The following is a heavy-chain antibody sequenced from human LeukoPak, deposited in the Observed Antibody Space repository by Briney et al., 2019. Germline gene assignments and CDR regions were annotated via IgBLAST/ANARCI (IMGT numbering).Heavy chain of an antibody. D-gene: IGHD1-26*01. J-gene: IGHJ4*02. CDR3: TRDPFYSGRYSRFDS. CDR1: GFTVSSNY. CDR2: IYSGGST. V-gene: IGHV3-53*01. Sequence: GGSLRLSCAASGFTVSSNYMSWVRQAPGKGLEWVSVIYSGGSTYYADSVKGRFTISRDNSKNTLYLQMNSLTTEDTAVYYCTRDPFYSGRYSRFDSWGQGTLVTVSS.